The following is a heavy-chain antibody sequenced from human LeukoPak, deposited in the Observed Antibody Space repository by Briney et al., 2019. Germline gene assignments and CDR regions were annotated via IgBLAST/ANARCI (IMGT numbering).Heavy chain of an antibody. CDR2: ISSGSSYI. CDR1: GFTLSRYS. CDR3: ARDDGSYSRSPGFDN. J-gene: IGHJ4*02. Sequence: GGSLRLSCAASGFTLSRYSMNWVRQAPGKGLEWVSSISSGSSYIYYADSVKGRFTISRDNAKNSLYLQMNSLRAEDTAVYYCARDDGSYSRSPGFDNWGQGTLVTVSS. V-gene: IGHV3-21*01. D-gene: IGHD1-26*01.